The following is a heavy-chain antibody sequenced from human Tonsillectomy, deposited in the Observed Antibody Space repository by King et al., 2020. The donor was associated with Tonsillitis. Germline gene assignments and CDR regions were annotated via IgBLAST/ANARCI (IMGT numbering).Heavy chain of an antibody. J-gene: IGHJ1*01. CDR3: AREDGYCSITGCYFGYFQH. CDR2: ISAYNGNT. V-gene: IGHV1-18*04. CDR1: GYTFTSYG. D-gene: IGHD2-2*03. Sequence: QLVQSGAEVKKPGASVKVSCKASGYTFTSYGISWVRQAPGQGLEWMGWISAYNGNTNYAQKLQGRVTMTTDTSTSTAYMELRSLRSDDTAVYYCAREDGYCSITGCYFGYFQHWGQGTLVTVSS.